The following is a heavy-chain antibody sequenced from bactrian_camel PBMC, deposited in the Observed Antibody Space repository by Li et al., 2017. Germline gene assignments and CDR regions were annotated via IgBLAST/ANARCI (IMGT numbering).Heavy chain of an antibody. J-gene: IGHJ6*01. CDR1: GYNYSPYC. V-gene: IGHV3S1*01. CDR2: YSRGST. Sequence: VQLVESGGGLVQPGGSLRLSCAASGYNYSPYCMGSFRQAPGKEREGVASYSRGSTVYADSVKGRFTISQDAAKNTLYLQMNSLKSEDTALYYCAADLLPYGGSCHDFGYWGQGTQVTVS. D-gene: IGHD6*01. CDR3: AADLLPYGGSCHDFGY.